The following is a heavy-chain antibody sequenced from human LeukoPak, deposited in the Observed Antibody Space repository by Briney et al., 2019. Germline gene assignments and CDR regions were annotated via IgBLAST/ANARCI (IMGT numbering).Heavy chain of an antibody. Sequence: GGSLRLSCAASGFTFSSYAMHWVRQAPGKGLEWVAVISYDGSNKYYADSVKGRFTISRDNSKNTLYLQLNSLRAEDTATYYCAKTYYYDSSGYSHYLAYDYWGQGTLVTVSS. J-gene: IGHJ4*02. CDR3: AKTYYYDSSGYSHYLAYDY. V-gene: IGHV3-30-3*02. D-gene: IGHD3-22*01. CDR1: GFTFSSYA. CDR2: ISYDGSNK.